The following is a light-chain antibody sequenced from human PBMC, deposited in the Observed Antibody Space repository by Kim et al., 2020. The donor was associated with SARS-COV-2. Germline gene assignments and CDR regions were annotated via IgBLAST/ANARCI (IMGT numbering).Light chain of an antibody. V-gene: IGKV1-27*01. CDR2: AAS. J-gene: IGKJ1*01. Sequence: ASVGDRGTVTCRASQDSSNYLAWYQQKPGKVPSLLIYAASALQAGVPSRFSGSGSGTDFALTISSLQPEDVATYFCQKYDSAPWTFGQGTKVDIK. CDR3: QKYDSAPWT. CDR1: QDSSNY.